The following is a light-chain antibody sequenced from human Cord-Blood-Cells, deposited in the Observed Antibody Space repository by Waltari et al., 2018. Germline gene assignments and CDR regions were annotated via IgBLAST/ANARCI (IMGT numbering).Light chain of an antibody. CDR3: QQSYSTPLT. V-gene: IGKV1-39*01. CDR1: QSLSSY. J-gene: IGKJ3*01. Sequence: DIQMPQSPSSLSASVGARVTITCRASQSLSSYLNWYQQNPGKAPKLLIYAASSLQSGVPSKFSGSGSGTDFTLTISSLQPEDFATYYCQQSYSTPLTFGPGTKVDIK. CDR2: AAS.